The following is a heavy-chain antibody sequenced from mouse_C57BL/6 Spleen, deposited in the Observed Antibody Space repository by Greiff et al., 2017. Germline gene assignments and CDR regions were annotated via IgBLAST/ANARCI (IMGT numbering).Heavy chain of an antibody. CDR2: INPSSGYT. Sequence: QVHVQQSGAELVKPGASVKLSCKASGYTFTSSWMHWVKQRPGQGLEWIGYINPSSGYTKYNQKFKDKATLTADKSSSTAYMQLSSLTYEDSAVCYCARFYDGYYDYWGQGTTLTGSS. V-gene: IGHV1-7*01. CDR1: GYTFTSSW. J-gene: IGHJ2*01. D-gene: IGHD2-3*01. CDR3: ARFYDGYYDY.